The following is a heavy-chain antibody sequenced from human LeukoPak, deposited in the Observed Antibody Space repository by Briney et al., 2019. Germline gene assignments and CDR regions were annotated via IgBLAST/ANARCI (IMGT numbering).Heavy chain of an antibody. J-gene: IGHJ5*02. V-gene: IGHV4-4*07. Sequence: PSETLSLTCTVSGGSISSYYWSWIRQPAGKGLEWIGRIYTSGSTNYNPSLKSRVTMSVDTSKNQFSLKLSSVTAADTAVYYCARDLGIAAAGRNNWFDPWGQGTLVTVSS. CDR2: IYTSGST. CDR3: ARDLGIAAAGRNNWFDP. D-gene: IGHD6-13*01. CDR1: GGSISSYY.